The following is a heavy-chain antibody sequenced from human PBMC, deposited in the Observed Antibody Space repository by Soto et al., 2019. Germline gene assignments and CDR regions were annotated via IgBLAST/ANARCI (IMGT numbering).Heavy chain of an antibody. V-gene: IGHV1-2*02. J-gene: IGHJ6*02. CDR1: GNTFTGYY. D-gene: IGHD3-3*02. CDR3: ARFSALNGIDG. CDR2: INPNSGGT. Sequence: ASLKVSCKASGNTFTGYYMHWLRQAPGQGLEWMGWINPNSGGTNYAQKFQGRVTMTRDTSISTAYMELSRLRSDDTAVYYLARFSALNGIDGWAQGITVTVSS.